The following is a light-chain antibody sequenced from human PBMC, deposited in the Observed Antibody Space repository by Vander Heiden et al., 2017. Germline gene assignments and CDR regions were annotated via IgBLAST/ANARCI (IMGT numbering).Light chain of an antibody. J-gene: IGLJ2*01. CDR1: SSDVGGYNY. CDR3: CSYAGSYTFVV. V-gene: IGLV2-11*01. CDR2: DVS. Sequence: QSALTQPRSASVSPGQSVTIPCTGTSSDVGGYNYVSWYQQHPGKAPKLMIYDVSKRPSGVPDRFSGSKSGNTASLTISGLQAEDEADYYCCSYAGSYTFVVFGGGTKLTVL.